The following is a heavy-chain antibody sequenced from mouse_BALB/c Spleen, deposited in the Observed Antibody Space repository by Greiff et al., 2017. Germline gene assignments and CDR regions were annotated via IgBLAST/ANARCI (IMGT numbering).Heavy chain of an antibody. CDR3: ARNYYGSSYVDY. CDR1: GFTFSSFG. D-gene: IGHD1-1*01. Sequence: EVKLVESGGGLVQPGGSRKLSCAASGFTFSSFGMHWVRQAPEKGLEWVAYISSGSSTIYYADTVKGRFTISRDNPKNNLFLQMTSLRSEDTAMYYCARNYYGSSYVDYWGQGTTLPVSS. J-gene: IGHJ2*01. CDR2: ISSGSSTI. V-gene: IGHV5-17*02.